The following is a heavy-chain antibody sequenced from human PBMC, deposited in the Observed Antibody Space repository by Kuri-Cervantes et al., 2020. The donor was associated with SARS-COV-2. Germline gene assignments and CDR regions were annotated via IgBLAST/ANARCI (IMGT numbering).Heavy chain of an antibody. V-gene: IGHV3-23*01. CDR1: GFTFSSYA. CDR3: AKLAGSNYFYYYGMDV. D-gene: IGHD4-11*01. Sequence: GGSLRLSCAASGFTFSSYAMSWVRQAPGKGLEWVSAISGSGGSTCYADSVKGRFTISRDNSKNTLYLQMNSLRAEDTAVYYCAKLAGSNYFYYYGMDVWGQGTTVTVSS. CDR2: ISGSGGST. J-gene: IGHJ6*02.